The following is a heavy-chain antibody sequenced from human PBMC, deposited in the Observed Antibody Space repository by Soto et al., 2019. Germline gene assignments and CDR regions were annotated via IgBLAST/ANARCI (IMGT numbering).Heavy chain of an antibody. Sequence: ASVKVSCKASGGTFSSYAISWVRQAPGQGLEWMGGIIPIFGTANYAQKFQGRVTITADESTSTAYMELSSLRSEDTAVYYCAREGDVDTDLYYFDYWGQGTLVTVSS. CDR2: IIPIFGTA. V-gene: IGHV1-69*13. J-gene: IGHJ4*02. CDR1: GGTFSSYA. D-gene: IGHD5-18*01. CDR3: AREGDVDTDLYYFDY.